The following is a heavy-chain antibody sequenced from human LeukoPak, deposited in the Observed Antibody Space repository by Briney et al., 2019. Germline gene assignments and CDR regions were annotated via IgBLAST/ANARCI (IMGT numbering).Heavy chain of an antibody. Sequence: ASVKVSCKASGYTITSYYMHWVRQAPGQGLEWMGIINPSGGSTSYAQKFQGRVTMTRDMSTSIVYMELSSLRSEDTAVYYCARDSRLSMVRGVDWFDPWGQGTLVTVSS. J-gene: IGHJ5*02. V-gene: IGHV1-46*01. CDR2: INPSGGST. CDR1: GYTITSYY. D-gene: IGHD3-10*01. CDR3: ARDSRLSMVRGVDWFDP.